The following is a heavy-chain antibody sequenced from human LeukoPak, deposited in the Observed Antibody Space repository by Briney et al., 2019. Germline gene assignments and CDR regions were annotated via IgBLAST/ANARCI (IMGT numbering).Heavy chain of an antibody. J-gene: IGHJ4*02. CDR1: GYTFTSNY. Sequence: GASVKVSCTASGYTFTSNYTHWVRQAPGQGLEWMGMIYPRDGSTSYAQKFQGRVTVTRDASTSTVHMELSGLRSEDTAVYYCARDQEGFDYWGQGTLVTVSS. V-gene: IGHV1-46*01. CDR2: IYPRDGST. CDR3: ARDQEGFDY.